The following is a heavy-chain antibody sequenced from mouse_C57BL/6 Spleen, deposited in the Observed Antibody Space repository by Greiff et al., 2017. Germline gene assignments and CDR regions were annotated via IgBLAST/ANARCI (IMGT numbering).Heavy chain of an antibody. CDR1: GFNIQNTY. Sequence: VQLQQSVAELVRPGASVKLSCTASGFNIQNTYMHWVKQRPEQGLEWIGRIDPANGTTKYAPKFQGKATITADTSSNTAYLQLSSLTSEDTAIYYCARLVYHYAMDYWGQGTSVTVSS. V-gene: IGHV14-3*01. CDR3: ARLVYHYAMDY. CDR2: IDPANGTT. J-gene: IGHJ4*01. D-gene: IGHD2-2*01.